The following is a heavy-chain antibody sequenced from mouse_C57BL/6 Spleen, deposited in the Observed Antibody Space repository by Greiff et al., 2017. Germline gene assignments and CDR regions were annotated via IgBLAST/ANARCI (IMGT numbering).Heavy chain of an antibody. Sequence: VKLVESGAELVRPGASVTLSCKASGYTFTDYEMHWVKQTPVHGLEWIGAIDPETGGTAYNQKFKGKAILTADKSSSTAYMELRSLTSEDSAVYYCTRSPSIYYDYEDYAMDYWGQGTSVTVSS. J-gene: IGHJ4*01. D-gene: IGHD2-4*01. V-gene: IGHV1-15*01. CDR2: IDPETGGT. CDR1: GYTFTDYE. CDR3: TRSPSIYYDYEDYAMDY.